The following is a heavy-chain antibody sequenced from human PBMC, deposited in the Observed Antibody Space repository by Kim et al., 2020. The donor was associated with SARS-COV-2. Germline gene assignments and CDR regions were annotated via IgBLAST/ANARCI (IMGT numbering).Heavy chain of an antibody. J-gene: IGHJ4*02. V-gene: IGHV4-61*07. CDR3: ARHIQVGNYFDS. D-gene: IGHD1-1*01. Sequence: YNPSLKSRVTISRDTSKNQFFLKLNSATAADTALYYCARHIQVGNYFDSWGRGTLVTVSS.